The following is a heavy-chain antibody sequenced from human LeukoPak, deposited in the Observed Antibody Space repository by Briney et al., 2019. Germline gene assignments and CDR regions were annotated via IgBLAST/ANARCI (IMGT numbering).Heavy chain of an antibody. CDR1: DYTFTSYG. CDR3: ARGGPFSIAAARVYYFDY. CDR2: ISPYSDNT. Sequence: ASVKVSCKASDYTFTSYGISWVRQAPGQGLEWMGWISPYSDNTNYAQNLQGRVTMTTDTSTSTAYMELRSLTSDDTAMYYCARGGPFSIAAARVYYFDYWGQGTLATVSS. D-gene: IGHD6-13*01. V-gene: IGHV1-18*01. J-gene: IGHJ4*02.